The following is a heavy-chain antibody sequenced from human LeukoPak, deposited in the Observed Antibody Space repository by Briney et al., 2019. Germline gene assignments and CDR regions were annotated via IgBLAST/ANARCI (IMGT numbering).Heavy chain of an antibody. D-gene: IGHD1-26*01. CDR1: GFTFSAYG. V-gene: IGHV3-30*18. Sequence: PGGSLRLSCAASGFTFSAYGMHWVRQAPGKGLEWVAVISYDGSNKYYADSVKGRFTISRDNSKNTLYLQMNSLRAEDTAVYYCAKTRGTYNAYYYYIDVWGKETTVTVSS. CDR3: AKTRGTYNAYYYYIDV. CDR2: ISYDGSNK. J-gene: IGHJ6*03.